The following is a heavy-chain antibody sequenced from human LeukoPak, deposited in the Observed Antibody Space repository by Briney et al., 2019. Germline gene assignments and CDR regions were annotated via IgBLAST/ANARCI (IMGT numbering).Heavy chain of an antibody. J-gene: IGHJ3*02. V-gene: IGHV3-64*01. D-gene: IGHD1-26*01. CDR2: ISSNGGST. Sequence: SGGSLRLSCAASGFTFSSYAMHWVRQTPGKGLEYVSAISSNGGSTYYANSVKGRFTISRDNSENTLYLQMGSLRAEDTAVYYCARGGSYLSAFDIWGQGTMVTVSS. CDR3: ARGGSYLSAFDI. CDR1: GFTFSSYA.